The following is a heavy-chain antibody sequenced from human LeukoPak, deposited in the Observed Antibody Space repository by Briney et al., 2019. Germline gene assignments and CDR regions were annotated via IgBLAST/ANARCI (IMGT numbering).Heavy chain of an antibody. Sequence: PSETLSLTCTVSGDSISTYYWSWIRQPPGEGLEWIGYIYYRVTSDYNPSLKSRVTMSVDMSTRQISLKLSSVTAADTAVYYCARLTIGDYGDRESGFDYWGQGTLVTVSS. V-gene: IGHV4-59*01. CDR2: IYYRVTS. CDR3: ARLTIGDYGDRESGFDY. CDR1: GDSISTYY. J-gene: IGHJ4*02. D-gene: IGHD4-17*01.